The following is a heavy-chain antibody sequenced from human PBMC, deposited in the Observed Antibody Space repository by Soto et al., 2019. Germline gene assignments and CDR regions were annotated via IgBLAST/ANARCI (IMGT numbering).Heavy chain of an antibody. CDR3: AKEGGYCISTSCPRGIDP. Sequence: GGSLRLSCAASGFTFSRYAMSWVRQAPGKGLEWVSAISDSGGSTYYADSVKGRFTISRDSSKNTLNLQMNSLRAEDTAVYYCAKEGGYCISTSCPRGIDPWGQGTLVTVSS. CDR1: GFTFSRYA. V-gene: IGHV3-23*01. CDR2: ISDSGGST. J-gene: IGHJ5*02. D-gene: IGHD2-2*01.